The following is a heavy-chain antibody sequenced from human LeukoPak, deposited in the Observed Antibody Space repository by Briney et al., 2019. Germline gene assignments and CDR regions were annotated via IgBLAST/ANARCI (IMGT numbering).Heavy chain of an antibody. CDR2: IYTSGST. D-gene: IGHD2-21*01. Sequence: PSETLSLTCTVSGVSISGYYWSWIRQPAGKGLEWIGRIYTSGSTYYNPSLKSRVTILVDTSKNQFSLKLSSVTAADTAVYYCARQGPYCGGDCSNYFDFWGQGTLVTVSS. V-gene: IGHV4-4*07. CDR3: ARQGPYCGGDCSNYFDF. CDR1: GVSISGYY. J-gene: IGHJ4*02.